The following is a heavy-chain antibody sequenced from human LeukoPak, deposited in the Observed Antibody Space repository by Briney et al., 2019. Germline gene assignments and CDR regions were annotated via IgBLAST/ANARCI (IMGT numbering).Heavy chain of an antibody. V-gene: IGHV4-39*01. D-gene: IGHD6-19*01. Sequence: SETLSLTCTVSGGSISSSSYYWGWIRQPPGRGRGWFGSIYYSGSTYYNPSLKSRVTISVDTSKNQFSMKLSSVTAADTAVYYCARRLRIAVAGTTWFDPWGQGTLVTVSS. CDR2: IYYSGST. CDR1: GGSISSSSYY. CDR3: ARRLRIAVAGTTWFDP. J-gene: IGHJ5*02.